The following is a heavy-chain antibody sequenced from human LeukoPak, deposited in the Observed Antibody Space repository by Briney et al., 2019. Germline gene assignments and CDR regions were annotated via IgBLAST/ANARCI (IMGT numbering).Heavy chain of an antibody. CDR1: GFTFTTYW. D-gene: IGHD3-10*01. J-gene: IGHJ6*03. CDR2: INQDGTEK. Sequence: GESLRLSCAASGFTFTTYWMSWVRQLPGKGLEWVANINQDGTEKYYVDSVKGRFTISRDNAKNSLDLQMNSLRAEDTAVYYCARVSVLLWFGERESSSYYYMDVWGKGTTVTISS. V-gene: IGHV3-7*01. CDR3: ARVSVLLWFGERESSSYYYMDV.